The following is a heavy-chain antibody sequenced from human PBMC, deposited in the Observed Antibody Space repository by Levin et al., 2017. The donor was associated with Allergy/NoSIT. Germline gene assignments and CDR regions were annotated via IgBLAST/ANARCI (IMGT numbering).Heavy chain of an antibody. V-gene: IGHV1-69*13. J-gene: IGHJ6*02. CDR2: IIPIFGTA. CDR1: GGTFSSYA. Sequence: GASVKVSCKASGGTFSSYAISWVRQAPGQGLEWMGGIIPIFGTANYAQKFQGRVTITADESTSTAYMELSSLRSEDTAVYYCARDGDSSGYPYGMDVWGQGTTVTVSS. D-gene: IGHD3-22*01. CDR3: ARDGDSSGYPYGMDV.